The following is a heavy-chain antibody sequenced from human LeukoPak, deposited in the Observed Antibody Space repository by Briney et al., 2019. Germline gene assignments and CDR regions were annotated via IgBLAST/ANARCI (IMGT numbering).Heavy chain of an antibody. D-gene: IGHD6-19*01. Sequence: VASVKVSCKASGYTFTSYAMHWVRQAPGQRLEWMGWINAGNGNTKYSQKFQGRVTITRDTSASTAYMELSSLRSEDTAVYYCARDLGSGWGGYYYGMDVWGQGTTVTVSS. V-gene: IGHV1-3*01. CDR1: GYTFTSYA. J-gene: IGHJ6*02. CDR2: INAGNGNT. CDR3: ARDLGSGWGGYYYGMDV.